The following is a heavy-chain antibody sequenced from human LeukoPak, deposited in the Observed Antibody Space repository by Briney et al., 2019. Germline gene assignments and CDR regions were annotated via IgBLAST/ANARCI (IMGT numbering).Heavy chain of an antibody. Sequence: ASVKVSCKASGYSFTAYDMHWVRQAPGQGLEWMGWINPNNGGTKYAQKFQGRVTMTRDTSIGTAYMELSSLRSDDTAMYYCARDGYSNGSGWFDPWGQGTLVIVSS. CDR1: GYSFTAYD. CDR3: ARDGYSNGSGWFDP. J-gene: IGHJ5*02. CDR2: INPNNGGT. V-gene: IGHV1-2*02. D-gene: IGHD5-18*01.